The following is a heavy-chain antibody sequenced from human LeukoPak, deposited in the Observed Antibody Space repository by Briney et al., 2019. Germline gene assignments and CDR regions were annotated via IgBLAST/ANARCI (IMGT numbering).Heavy chain of an antibody. J-gene: IGHJ4*02. D-gene: IGHD2-2*01. CDR3: ARHPSAMANFDC. Sequence: SETLSLTCTVSGGFISSYYWSWIRQSSGRGLEWIGYIFYSGSTNYNPSLRSRVTMSVDTSKNQFSLNLRSVTAADTAVYYCARHPSAMANFDCWGQGTLVTVSS. CDR2: IFYSGST. V-gene: IGHV4-59*08. CDR1: GGFISSYY.